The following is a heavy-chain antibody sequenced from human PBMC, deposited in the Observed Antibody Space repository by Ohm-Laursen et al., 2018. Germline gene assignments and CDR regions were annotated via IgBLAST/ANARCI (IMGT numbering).Heavy chain of an antibody. J-gene: IGHJ4*02. V-gene: IGHV4-59*07. CDR2: VYYSGST. CDR1: GGSISSYY. Sequence: SDTLSLTCTVSGGSISSYYWSWIRQPPGKGLEWIGYVYYSGSTNYSPSLKSRVTISVDTSKNQFSLRLYSVTAADTAVYYCARDSAWWGYWGQGTLVTVSS. CDR3: ARDSAWWGY. D-gene: IGHD6-19*01.